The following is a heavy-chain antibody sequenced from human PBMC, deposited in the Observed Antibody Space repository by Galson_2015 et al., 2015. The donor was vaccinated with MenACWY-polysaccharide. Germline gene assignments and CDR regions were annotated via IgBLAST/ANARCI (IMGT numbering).Heavy chain of an antibody. Sequence: SMRLSCAAAGSSFSNSGMRWVRQAPGKGLEWVAVIQYDGSNKVYADSVKGRFTISRDNSKNTVFLEMNTLGVEDTAVYYCAREGSRIFFHAFDIWGQGTMVTVSS. CDR2: IQYDGSNK. CDR1: GSSFSNSG. CDR3: AREGSRIFFHAFDI. V-gene: IGHV3-33*01. J-gene: IGHJ3*02. D-gene: IGHD2-2*01.